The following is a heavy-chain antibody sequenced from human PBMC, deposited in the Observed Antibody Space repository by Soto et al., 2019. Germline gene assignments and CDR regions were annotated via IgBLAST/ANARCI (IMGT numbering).Heavy chain of an antibody. J-gene: IGHJ4*02. CDR1: GFSLTSYT. D-gene: IGHD2-21*02. CDR2: ISYDGSNK. CDR3: ARVTGDRFDY. Sequence: QVQLVESGGGVVQPGRSLRLSCAVSGFSLTSYTLHWVRQAPGKGLAWVAVISYDGSNKYYRDSVKGRFTISRDSTTNTMYLQMNSLRAEDTALYYCARVTGDRFDYWGQGTLVTVSS. V-gene: IGHV3-30-3*01.